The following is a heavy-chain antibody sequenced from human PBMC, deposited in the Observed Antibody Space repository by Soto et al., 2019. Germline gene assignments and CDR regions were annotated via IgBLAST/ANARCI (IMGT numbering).Heavy chain of an antibody. D-gene: IGHD4-17*01. CDR1: GGSVSDKTYY. J-gene: IGHJ4*02. CDR3: ARTTAVPNSLRSRYFFDY. V-gene: IGHV4-61*01. CDR2: FYYSGTT. Sequence: ASETLSLTCSVSGGSVSDKTYYWSWIRQPPGKRLEWIGYFYYSGTTNYNPSLKSRVTSSVDLSKNQFSLRLSSVTTADTALYYCARTTAVPNSLRSRYFFDYWGQGTLVTVSS.